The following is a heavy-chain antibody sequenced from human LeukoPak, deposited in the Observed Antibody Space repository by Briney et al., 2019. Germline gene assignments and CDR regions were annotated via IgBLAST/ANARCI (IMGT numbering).Heavy chain of an antibody. CDR3: ARGSRFGVVGRDAFDI. CDR1: GLTFNNYA. D-gene: IGHD3-3*01. Sequence: GGSLRLSCAVSGLTFNNYAMSWVRQAPGKGLEWVSGISGRGASKYYADSVKGRFTISRDNSKNTLYLQMNSLRAEDTAVYYCARGSRFGVVGRDAFDIWGQGTVVTVSS. CDR2: ISGRGASK. J-gene: IGHJ3*02. V-gene: IGHV3-23*01.